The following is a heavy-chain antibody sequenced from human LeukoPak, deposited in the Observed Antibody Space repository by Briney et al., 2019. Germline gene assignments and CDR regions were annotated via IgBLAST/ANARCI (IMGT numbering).Heavy chain of an antibody. V-gene: IGHV3-11*01. Sequence: PGGSLRLSCAASGFTSSDYYMSWIRQAPGKGLEWVSYISSSGSTIYYADSVKGRFTISRDNAKNSLYLQMNSLRAEDTAVYYCARRIRVAVDDLDYWGQGTLVTVSS. D-gene: IGHD6-19*01. CDR2: ISSSGSTI. J-gene: IGHJ4*02. CDR1: GFTSSDYY. CDR3: ARRIRVAVDDLDY.